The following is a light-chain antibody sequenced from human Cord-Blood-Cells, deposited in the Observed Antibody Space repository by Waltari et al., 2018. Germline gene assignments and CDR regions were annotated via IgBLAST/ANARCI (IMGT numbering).Light chain of an antibody. V-gene: IGLV2-23*01. CDR1: SSDVGSYTL. J-gene: IGLJ3*02. CDR3: CSYAGSSTLV. Sequence: QSALTQPASVSGSPGQSLTISCPGTSSDVGSYTLVSWYQPHPGKAPKLMIYEGSKRPSGVSNRFSGSKSGNTASLTISGLQAEDEADYYCCSYAGSSTLVFGGGTKLTVL. CDR2: EGS.